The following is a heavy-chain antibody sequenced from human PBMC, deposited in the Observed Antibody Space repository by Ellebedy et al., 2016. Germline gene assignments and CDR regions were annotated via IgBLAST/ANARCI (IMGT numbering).Heavy chain of an antibody. D-gene: IGHD6-19*01. CDR3: ARGEIFTHSSGPHYFDY. J-gene: IGHJ4*02. V-gene: IGHV4-34*01. CDR2: VKHDGST. CDR1: GGSITSADYY. Sequence: SETLSLTCHVAGGSITSADYYWTWIRQTTGKGLEWLGAVKHDGSTISNPSLKSRVTISVDPSKNQSSLKLSSLTAADTAVYYCARGEIFTHSSGPHYFDYWGQGTLVTVSS.